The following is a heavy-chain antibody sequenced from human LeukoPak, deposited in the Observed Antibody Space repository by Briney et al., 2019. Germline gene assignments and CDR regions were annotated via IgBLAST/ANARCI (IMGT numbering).Heavy chain of an antibody. Sequence: GGSLRLSCAASGFTFSSYAMHWVRQAPGKGLEWVAVISYDGSNKYYAGSVKGRFTISRDNSKNTLYLQMNSLRAEDTAVYYRARDRSMVKLDYWGQGTLVTVSS. V-gene: IGHV3-30*04. CDR3: ARDRSMVKLDY. J-gene: IGHJ4*02. CDR2: ISYDGSNK. CDR1: GFTFSSYA. D-gene: IGHD3-10*01.